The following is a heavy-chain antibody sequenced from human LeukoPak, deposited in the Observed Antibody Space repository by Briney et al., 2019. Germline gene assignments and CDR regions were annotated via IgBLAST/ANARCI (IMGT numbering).Heavy chain of an antibody. V-gene: IGHV3-33*08. CDR3: ARHGSSAWYFDY. D-gene: IGHD6-19*01. CDR1: GFTFSSYN. Sequence: GGSLRLSCAASGFTFSSYNMNWVRQAPGKGLEWVAVIWYDGSKKYYADSVKGRFTISRDNSKNTLYLQMNSLRAEDTAVYYCARHGSSAWYFDYWGQGTLVTVSS. CDR2: IWYDGSKK. J-gene: IGHJ4*02.